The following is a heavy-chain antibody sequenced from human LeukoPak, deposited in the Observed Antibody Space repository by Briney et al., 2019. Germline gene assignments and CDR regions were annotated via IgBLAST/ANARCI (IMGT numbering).Heavy chain of an antibody. D-gene: IGHD7-27*01. Sequence: GGSLRLSCAASGFTFSSYAMHWVRQAPGKGLEWVAVISYDGSNKYYADSVKGRFTISRDNSKNTLYLQMNSLRAEDTAVYYCARGPPNWGYDYWGPGTLVTVSS. CDR3: ARGPPNWGYDY. CDR1: GFTFSSYA. J-gene: IGHJ4*02. CDR2: ISYDGSNK. V-gene: IGHV3-30-3*01.